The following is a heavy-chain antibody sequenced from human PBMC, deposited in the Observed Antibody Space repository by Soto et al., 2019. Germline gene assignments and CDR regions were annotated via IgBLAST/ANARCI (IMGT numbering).Heavy chain of an antibody. V-gene: IGHV3-30*03. CDR1: GFIFSSFG. CDR2: TSFDGGEN. J-gene: IGHJ6*02. Sequence: PGGSLRLSCAASGFIFSSFGVHWVRQSPGKGLEWVAVTSFDGGENFYAESVRGRFNISRDNSKNTVYLHMNSLRPEDTAMYYCARDQRTNSSSLHYYFYGLDVWGQGTTVTVSS. D-gene: IGHD6-13*01. CDR3: ARDQRTNSSSLHYYFYGLDV.